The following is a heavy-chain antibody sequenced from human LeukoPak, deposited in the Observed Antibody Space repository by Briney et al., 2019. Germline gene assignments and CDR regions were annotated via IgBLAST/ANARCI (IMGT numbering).Heavy chain of an antibody. CDR2: FIPIFGPA. D-gene: IGHD3-22*01. CDR3: ARHNYYDSSTYYQLSA. J-gene: IGHJ5*02. CDR1: GGTFNGYV. V-gene: IGHV1-69*05. Sequence: ASVKVSCKASGGTFNGYVISWVRQAPGQGLEWMGGFIPIFGPANYAQKFQGRVTITTDESTSTAYMELSSLTSEDTAVYYCARHNYYDSSTYYQLSAWGQGTLVSVSS.